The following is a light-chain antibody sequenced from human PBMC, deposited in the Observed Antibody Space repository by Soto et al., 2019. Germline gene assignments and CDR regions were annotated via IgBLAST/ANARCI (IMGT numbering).Light chain of an antibody. Sequence: QSALAQPPSASGSPGQSVAISCTGTSSDVGGYNYVSWYQQHPGKAPKLMIYEVNKRPSGVPDRFSGSKSGNTASLTVSGIQAEDEADYYCSSYAGSGNVFGTGTKVTGL. J-gene: IGLJ1*01. V-gene: IGLV2-8*01. CDR3: SSYAGSGNV. CDR1: SSDVGGYNY. CDR2: EVN.